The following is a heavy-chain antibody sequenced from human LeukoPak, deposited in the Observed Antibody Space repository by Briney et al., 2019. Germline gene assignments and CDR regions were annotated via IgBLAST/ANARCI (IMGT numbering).Heavy chain of an antibody. D-gene: IGHD3-3*01. V-gene: IGHV3-21*01. Sequence: GGSLRLSCAAPGFTFSSYSMNWVRQAPGKGLEWVSSISSSSSYIYYADSVKGRFTISRDNAKNSLYLQMNSLRAEDTAVYYCARGGMDYDFWSGPTNYYFDYWGQGTLVTVSS. CDR3: ARGGMDYDFWSGPTNYYFDY. CDR2: ISSSSSYI. CDR1: GFTFSSYS. J-gene: IGHJ4*02.